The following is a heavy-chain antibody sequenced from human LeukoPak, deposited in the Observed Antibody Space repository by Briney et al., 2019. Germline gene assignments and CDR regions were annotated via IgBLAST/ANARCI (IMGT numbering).Heavy chain of an antibody. CDR1: GFTFGPYT. CDR3: ARGMTGVVIVPAAVDY. Sequence: GGSLRLSCAASGFTFGPYTMNWVRQAPGKGLEWVSYISSSSDTIYYADSVKGRFTISRDNAKNSLYLQMNSLRAEDTAVYYCARGMTGVVIVPAAVDYWGQGTLVTVSS. CDR2: ISSSSDTI. D-gene: IGHD2-2*01. V-gene: IGHV3-48*04. J-gene: IGHJ4*02.